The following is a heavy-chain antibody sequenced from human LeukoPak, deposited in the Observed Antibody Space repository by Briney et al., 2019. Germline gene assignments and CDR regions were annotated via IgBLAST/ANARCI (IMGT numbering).Heavy chain of an antibody. CDR2: IGAYNGNT. CDR3: ARAHTIFGVVIAYFDY. CDR1: GYTFTSYG. V-gene: IGHV1-18*01. Sequence: ASVKVSCKASGYTFTSYGISWVRQAPGQGLEWMGWIGAYNGNTNYAQKLQGRVTMTTDTSTTTAYMELRSLRSDDTAVYYCARAHTIFGVVIAYFDYWGQGTLVTVSS. J-gene: IGHJ4*02. D-gene: IGHD3-3*01.